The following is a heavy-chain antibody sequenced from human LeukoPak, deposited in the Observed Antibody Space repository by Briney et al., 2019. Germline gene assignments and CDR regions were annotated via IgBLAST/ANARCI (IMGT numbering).Heavy chain of an antibody. Sequence: SETLSLTCTVSGASVSSASYWTWIRQPPGKGVEWIAHIYNGVNTNYNPSLKSRVTISVDTSKNQFSLRLNSVTAADTAVYYCARGRAFNSGAFDPWGQGSLVTVSS. CDR2: IYNGVNT. D-gene: IGHD1-26*01. V-gene: IGHV4-61*01. CDR1: GASVSSASY. CDR3: ARGRAFNSGAFDP. J-gene: IGHJ5*02.